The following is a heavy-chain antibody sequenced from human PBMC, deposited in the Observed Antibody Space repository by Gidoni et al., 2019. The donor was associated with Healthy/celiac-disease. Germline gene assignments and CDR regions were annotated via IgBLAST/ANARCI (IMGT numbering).Heavy chain of an antibody. CDR2: IWYDGSNN. J-gene: IGHJ4*02. CDR3: ASQYRPFGIAARPQAYYFDY. Sequence: QVQLVESGGGVVQPGRSLRLSCAASGFTFSSYGRPWVRQAPGKGLECVAVIWYDGSNNYYADSVKGRFTISRDNSKNTLYLQMNSLRAEDTAVYYCASQYRPFGIAARPQAYYFDYWGQGTLVTVSS. V-gene: IGHV3-33*01. D-gene: IGHD6-6*01. CDR1: GFTFSSYG.